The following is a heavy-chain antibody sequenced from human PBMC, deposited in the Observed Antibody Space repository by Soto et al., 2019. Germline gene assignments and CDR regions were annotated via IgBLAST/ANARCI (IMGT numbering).Heavy chain of an antibody. V-gene: IGHV1-69*13. CDR3: ARDSPPHVDTAMVTPYGMDV. J-gene: IGHJ6*02. D-gene: IGHD5-18*01. Sequence: SVKVSCKASGGTFSSYAISWVRQAPGQGLEWMGGIIPIFGTANYAQKFQGRVTITADESTSTAYMELSNLRSEDTAVYYCARDSPPHVDTAMVTPYGMDVWGQGTTVTSP. CDR1: GGTFSSYA. CDR2: IIPIFGTA.